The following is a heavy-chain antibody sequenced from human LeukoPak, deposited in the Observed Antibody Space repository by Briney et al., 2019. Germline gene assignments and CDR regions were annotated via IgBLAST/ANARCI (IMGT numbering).Heavy chain of an antibody. D-gene: IGHD5-24*01. CDR3: ARDLEMATIKGNPFRAPVVTAGGTFGY. J-gene: IGHJ4*02. Sequence: PSQTLSLTCTVSGGSIGSGAYYWSWIRPPPGKGLEWIGYLYYSGSPYYNPSLKSRVTISVDTSKNQFSLKLSSVTAADTAVYYCARDLEMATIKGNPFRAPVVTAGGTFGYWGQGTLVTVSS. V-gene: IGHV4-30-4*01. CDR1: GGSIGSGAYY. CDR2: LYYSGSP.